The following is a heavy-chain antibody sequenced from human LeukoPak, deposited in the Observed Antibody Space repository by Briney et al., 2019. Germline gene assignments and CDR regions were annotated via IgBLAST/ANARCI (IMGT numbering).Heavy chain of an antibody. D-gene: IGHD3-16*02. Sequence: GEALKISCKGTGYSFTNYWIGWGRPMPGKGLEWRGMISPHDSDTRYSPSFQGQVTISADKSITTAYLQWSSLKASDTAIYYCARRCDSGGYRFWFDPWGQGTLVTVSS. CDR1: GYSFTNYW. J-gene: IGHJ5*02. CDR2: ISPHDSDT. V-gene: IGHV5-51*01. CDR3: ARRCDSGGYRFWFDP.